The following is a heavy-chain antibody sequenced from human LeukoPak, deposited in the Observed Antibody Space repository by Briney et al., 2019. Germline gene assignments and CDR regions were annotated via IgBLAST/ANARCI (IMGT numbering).Heavy chain of an antibody. Sequence: GASVKVSCKASGYTFTSYDINWVRQATGQGLEWMGWVNPNSGNTGYAQKFQGRVTMTRNTSISTAYMELSSLRSEDTAVYYCARRRGASSSWYRWFDPWGQGTLVTVSS. V-gene: IGHV1-8*01. CDR1: GYTFTSYD. CDR3: ARRRGASSSWYRWFDP. CDR2: VNPNSGNT. D-gene: IGHD6-13*01. J-gene: IGHJ5*02.